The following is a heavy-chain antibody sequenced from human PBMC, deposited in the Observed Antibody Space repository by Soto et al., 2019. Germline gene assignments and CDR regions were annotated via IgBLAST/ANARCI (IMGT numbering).Heavy chain of an antibody. D-gene: IGHD1-26*01. J-gene: IGHJ4*02. Sequence: QVQLVESGGGVVQPGRSLRLSCAASGFTFSSYAMHWVRQAPGKGLEWVAVISYDGSNKYYADSVKGRFTISRDNSKNTLYLQMNSLRAEDTAVYYCARDPTYLRELRAAPPFDYWGQGTLVTVSS. CDR3: ARDPTYLRELRAAPPFDY. CDR1: GFTFSSYA. CDR2: ISYDGSNK. V-gene: IGHV3-30-3*01.